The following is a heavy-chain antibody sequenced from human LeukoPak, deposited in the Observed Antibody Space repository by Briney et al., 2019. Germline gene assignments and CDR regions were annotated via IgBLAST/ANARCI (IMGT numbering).Heavy chain of an antibody. Sequence: SETLSLTCAVYGGSFSGYYWSWIRQHPGKGREGIGYIFYSGSTYYNPSLKSRVTISVDTAKNQFSLKLSSVTAEDTAVYYCARDGGVWLEFDYWGQGTLVTVSS. CDR1: GGSFSGYY. CDR2: IFYSGST. J-gene: IGHJ4*02. V-gene: IGHV4-31*11. D-gene: IGHD2-8*02. CDR3: ARDGGVWLEFDY.